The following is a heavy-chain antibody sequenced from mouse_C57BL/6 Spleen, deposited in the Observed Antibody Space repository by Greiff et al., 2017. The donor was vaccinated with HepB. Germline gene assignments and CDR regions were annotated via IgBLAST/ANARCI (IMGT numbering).Heavy chain of an antibody. Sequence: QVQLQQSGPELVKPGASVKISCKASGYAFSSSWMNWVKQRPGKGLEWIGRIYPGDGDTNYNGKFKGKATLTADKSSSTAYMQLSSLTSEDSAVYFCAYCFGSSYGYFGVWGTGTTVTVSS. CDR2: IYPGDGDT. CDR1: GYAFSSSW. D-gene: IGHD1-1*01. V-gene: IGHV1-82*01. CDR3: AYCFGSSYGYFGV. J-gene: IGHJ1*03.